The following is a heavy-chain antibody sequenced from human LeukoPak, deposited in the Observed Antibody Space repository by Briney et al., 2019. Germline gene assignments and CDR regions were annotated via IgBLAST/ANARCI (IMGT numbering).Heavy chain of an antibody. D-gene: IGHD3-9*01. J-gene: IGHJ1*01. CDR2: IYYSGST. V-gene: IGHV4-39*07. CDR1: GGSISSSSYY. Sequence: SETLSLTWTVSGGSISSSSYYWGWIRQPPGKGLEWIGSIYYSGSTTYNPSLKRRVTISVDTSKNQFSLKLSSVTAADTAVYYCASGSYYDILTGYYRGEYFQHWGQGTLVTVSS. CDR3: ASGSYYDILTGYYRGEYFQH.